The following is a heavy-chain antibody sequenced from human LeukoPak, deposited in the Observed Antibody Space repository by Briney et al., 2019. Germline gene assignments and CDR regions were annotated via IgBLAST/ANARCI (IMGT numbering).Heavy chain of an antibody. V-gene: IGHV4-61*02. CDR1: GCSISSRSYY. Sequence: SQTLSLPCTLSGCSISSRSYYWSLIRQPGGKALEWLGRIYTSGSTNYNISLKSRVTLSVDRSKHQFALKLSSETAADRAVYYCAREGDYDSSGYDYWGQGTLVTVSS. D-gene: IGHD3-22*01. CDR2: IYTSGST. CDR3: AREGDYDSSGYDY. J-gene: IGHJ4*02.